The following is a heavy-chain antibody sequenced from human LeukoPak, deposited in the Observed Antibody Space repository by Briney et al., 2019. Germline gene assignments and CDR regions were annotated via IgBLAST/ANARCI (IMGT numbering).Heavy chain of an antibody. D-gene: IGHD2/OR15-2a*01. J-gene: IGHJ4*02. CDR1: GFTFSNAW. Sequence: GGSLRLSCAASGFTFSNAWMSWVRQAPGKGLEWVGRIKTKVDGGTADYGTVVKGRFNISRDDSQNTLFLQVDSLKTEDTAVYYCATGNMYFWGQGILVIVPS. CDR3: ATGNMYF. V-gene: IGHV3-15*01. CDR2: IKTKVDGGTA.